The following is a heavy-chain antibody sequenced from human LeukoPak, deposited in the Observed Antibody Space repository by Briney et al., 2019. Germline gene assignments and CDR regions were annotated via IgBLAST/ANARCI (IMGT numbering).Heavy chain of an antibody. D-gene: IGHD3-9*01. J-gene: IGHJ4*02. CDR3: ARELRYFDWLPTLDY. CDR1: GFTFRSYE. CDR2: ISTSGSTI. Sequence: GGSLRLSCAASGFTFRSYEMNWVRQAPGKGLEWVSYISTSGSTIYYADSVKGRFSISRDNAKNSLYLQMNSLRAEDTAVYYCARELRYFDWLPTLDYWGQGTLSPSPQ. V-gene: IGHV3-48*03.